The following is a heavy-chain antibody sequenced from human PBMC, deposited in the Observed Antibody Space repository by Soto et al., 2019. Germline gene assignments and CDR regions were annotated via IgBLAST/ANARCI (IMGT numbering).Heavy chain of an antibody. Sequence: EVQLVESGGGLVQPGGSLRLSCVASGFTFPAYTMNWVRQAPGKGLEWLSYIDGSSSTIYYAGSVWGRFTISRDNAKNAMFLQMNSMRDDDTAVYFWAKELSRAVAGSRWGQGTLGNVSS. CDR3: AKELSRAVAGSR. D-gene: IGHD6-19*01. J-gene: IGHJ1*01. V-gene: IGHV3-48*02. CDR2: IDGSSSTI. CDR1: GFTFPAYT.